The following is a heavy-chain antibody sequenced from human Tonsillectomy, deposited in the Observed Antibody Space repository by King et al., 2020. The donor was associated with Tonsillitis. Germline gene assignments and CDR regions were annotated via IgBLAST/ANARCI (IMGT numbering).Heavy chain of an antibody. Sequence: QLVQSGAEVKKPGSSVKVSCKASGDTLSSDALSWVRQAPGQGLEWVGGINPIFGTTNYAQKFQGRVTITADEFTSSVYMELSSLTSEDTAVYYCATDLPKFCSSPSCYPSSWGQGTMVTVSS. D-gene: IGHD2-2*01. CDR2: INPIFGTT. CDR1: GDTLSSDA. V-gene: IGHV1-69*12. CDR3: ATDLPKFCSSPSCYPSS. J-gene: IGHJ3*01.